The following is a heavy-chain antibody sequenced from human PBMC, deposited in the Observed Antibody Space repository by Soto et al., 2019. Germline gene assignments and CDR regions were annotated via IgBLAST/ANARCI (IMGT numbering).Heavy chain of an antibody. J-gene: IGHJ5*02. Sequence: PSETLSLTCSVSGGSINSDDSFWGWVRQSPGKGLEWIGSLYYGGSTFYNPSLKSRVTISLDTSKNQFSLRLTSVTAADTAIYYCARQLPVGATHYFDPWGQGTLVTVSS. V-gene: IGHV4-39*01. CDR2: LYYGGST. D-gene: IGHD1-26*01. CDR1: GGSINSDDSF. CDR3: ARQLPVGATHYFDP.